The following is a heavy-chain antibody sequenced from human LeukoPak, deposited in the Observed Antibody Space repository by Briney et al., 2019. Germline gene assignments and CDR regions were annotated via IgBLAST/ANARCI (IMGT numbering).Heavy chain of an antibody. Sequence: PGGSLRLSCAASGFTFSSYSMNWVRQAPGKGLEWVSSISSSSSYIYYADSVKGRFTISRDNAKNSLYLQMNSLRAEDTAVYYCARDVAMEDTDAFDIWGQGTMVTVSS. J-gene: IGHJ3*02. CDR2: ISSSSSYI. V-gene: IGHV3-21*01. CDR1: GFTFSSYS. D-gene: IGHD1-1*01. CDR3: ARDVAMEDTDAFDI.